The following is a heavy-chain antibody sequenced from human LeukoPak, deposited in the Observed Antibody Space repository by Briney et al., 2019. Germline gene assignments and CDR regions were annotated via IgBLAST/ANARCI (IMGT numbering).Heavy chain of an antibody. Sequence: PSETLSLTCTVSGGSVSRDNYYWTWIRQAPGKGLEWIGFVYYSGSTNYNPSLKSRVTISVVTSKNQFSLKLSSVTAADTAVYYCARARGAIDYWGQGTLVTVSS. CDR2: VYYSGST. CDR1: GGSVSRDNYY. D-gene: IGHD3-16*01. V-gene: IGHV4-61*01. J-gene: IGHJ4*02. CDR3: ARARGAIDY.